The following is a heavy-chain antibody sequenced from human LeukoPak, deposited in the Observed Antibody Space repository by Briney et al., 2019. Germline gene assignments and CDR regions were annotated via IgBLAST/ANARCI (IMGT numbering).Heavy chain of an antibody. Sequence: ASVKVSCKASGYTFTGYYMHWVRQAPGQGLEWMGWINPNSGGTNYAQKFQGRVTMTRDTSISIAYMELSRLRSGDTAVYYCARTVTMAPPADDYYYYYMDVWGKGTTVTVSS. J-gene: IGHJ6*03. D-gene: IGHD4-11*01. CDR1: GYTFTGYY. V-gene: IGHV1-2*02. CDR3: ARTVTMAPPADDYYYYYMDV. CDR2: INPNSGGT.